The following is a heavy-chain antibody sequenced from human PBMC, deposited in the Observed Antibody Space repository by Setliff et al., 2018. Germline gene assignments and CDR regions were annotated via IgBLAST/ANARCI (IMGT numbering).Heavy chain of an antibody. Sequence: GESLKISCKGSGYSFSSYWIGWVRQMPGKGLEWMGIIFPGNSDTRYSPSFQGQVTISADKSISTAYLQWSSLKASDTAMYYCARQAVAGDDAFDIWGQGTVVTVSS. V-gene: IGHV5-51*01. J-gene: IGHJ3*02. CDR3: ARQAVAGDDAFDI. CDR1: GYSFSSYW. CDR2: IFPGNSDT. D-gene: IGHD6-19*01.